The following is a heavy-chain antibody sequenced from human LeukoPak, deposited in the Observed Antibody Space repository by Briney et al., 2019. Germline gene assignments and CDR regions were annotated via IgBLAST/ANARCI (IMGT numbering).Heavy chain of an antibody. CDR1: GFTFSSYG. J-gene: IGHJ6*03. CDR3: AKAWEAITMIAPGYYMDV. V-gene: IGHV3-23*01. Sequence: GGSLRLSCAASGFTFSSYGMSWVRQAPGKGLEWVSAISGSGGSTYYADSVKGRFTISRDNSKNTLYLQMNSLRAEDTAVYYCAKAWEAITMIAPGYYMDVWGKGTTVTISS. CDR2: ISGSGGST. D-gene: IGHD3-22*01.